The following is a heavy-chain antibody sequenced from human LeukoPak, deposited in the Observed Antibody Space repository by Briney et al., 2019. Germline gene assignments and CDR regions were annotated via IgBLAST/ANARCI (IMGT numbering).Heavy chain of an antibody. CDR3: TRGNYYDSSGYYTKYDY. J-gene: IGHJ4*02. CDR1: GFTFGDYA. Sequence: GGSLRLSCTASGFTFGDYAMSWVRQAPGKGLEWVGFIRSKAYGGTTENAASVKGRFTISRDDSKSIAYLQMNSLKTEDTAVYYCTRGNYYDSSGYYTKYDYWGQGTLVTVSS. CDR2: IRSKAYGGTT. V-gene: IGHV3-49*04. D-gene: IGHD3-22*01.